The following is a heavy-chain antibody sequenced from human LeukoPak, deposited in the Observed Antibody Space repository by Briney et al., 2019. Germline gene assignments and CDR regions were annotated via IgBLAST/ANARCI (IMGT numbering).Heavy chain of an antibody. J-gene: IGHJ5*02. V-gene: IGHV4-59*08. CDR1: GGSINSYY. D-gene: IGHD1-26*01. CDR3: ARQWELRGWFDP. Sequence: PSETLSLTCTVSGGSINSYYCSWIRQPPGKGLEWIGYIYYSGSTNYNPYRKSRVTISVDTSKNQFSLKLSSVTAADTAVYYCARQWELRGWFDPWGQGTLVTVSS. CDR2: IYYSGST.